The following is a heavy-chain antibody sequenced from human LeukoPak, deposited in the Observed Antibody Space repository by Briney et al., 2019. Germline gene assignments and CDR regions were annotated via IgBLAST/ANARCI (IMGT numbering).Heavy chain of an antibody. CDR2: INPSNGGT. CDR1: GYAFSGYY. D-gene: IGHD3-22*01. J-gene: IGHJ4*02. V-gene: IGHV1-2*02. CDR3: ARGPTYSASSGYRLEY. Sequence: ASVKVACKASGYAFSGYYMHWVRQAPGQGLEWMGWINPSNGGTNYAQNFQGRVTMTRDTSISTAYMELSSLTSDDTAVYYCARGPTYSASSGYRLEYWCQGTLVTVSS.